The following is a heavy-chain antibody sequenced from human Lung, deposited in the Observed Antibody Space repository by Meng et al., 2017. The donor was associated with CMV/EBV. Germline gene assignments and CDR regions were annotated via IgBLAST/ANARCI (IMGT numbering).Heavy chain of an antibody. CDR3: ARGRTPAYYDSSGYYYD. J-gene: IGHJ4*02. CDR1: GDSISSHY. D-gene: IGHD3-22*01. Sequence: SETLSLTCTVSGDSISSHYWSWIRLPPGKGLEWIGYIHYSGSSSYNPSLKSRVTMSLDTSKNEFSLKLRSVTAADTAVYYCARGRTPAYYDSSGYYYDWGQGTLVXVSS. V-gene: IGHV4-59*11. CDR2: IHYSGSS.